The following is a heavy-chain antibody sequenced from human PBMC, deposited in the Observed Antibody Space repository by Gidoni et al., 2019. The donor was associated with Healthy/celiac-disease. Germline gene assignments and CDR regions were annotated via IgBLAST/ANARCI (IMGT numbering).Heavy chain of an antibody. CDR3: ARDRGIAAAGMVWYFDL. Sequence: QVQLQQSGPGLVKPSQTLSLTCAISGASVSSNSAAWNWIRQSPSRGLEWLGRTYYRSKWYNDYAVSVKSRITINPDTSKNQFSLQLNSVTPEDTAVYYCARDRGIAAAGMVWYFDLWGRGTLVTVSS. D-gene: IGHD6-13*01. V-gene: IGHV6-1*01. CDR2: TYYRSKWYN. J-gene: IGHJ2*01. CDR1: GASVSSNSAA.